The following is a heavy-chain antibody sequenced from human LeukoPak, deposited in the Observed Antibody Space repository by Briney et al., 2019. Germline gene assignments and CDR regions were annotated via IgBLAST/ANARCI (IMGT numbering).Heavy chain of an antibody. Sequence: GGSLRLSCTASGFTFSRYWMTWVRQAPGKGLEWVANIKEDGSAKYYVDSMKGRFTISRDNAKNSLYLQMNSLRAEDTAVYYCTRVGSSGSVDYWGQGTLVTVSS. CDR2: IKEDGSAK. V-gene: IGHV3-7*02. D-gene: IGHD1-1*01. CDR3: TRVGSSGSVDY. CDR1: GFTFSRYW. J-gene: IGHJ4*02.